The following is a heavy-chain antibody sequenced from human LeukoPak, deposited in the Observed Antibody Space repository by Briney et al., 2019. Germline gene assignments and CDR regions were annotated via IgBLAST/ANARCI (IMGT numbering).Heavy chain of an antibody. Sequence: SETLSLTCAVYGGSFSGYYWSWIRQPPGKGLEWIGYIYYSGSTNYNPSLKSRVTISVDTSKNQFSLKLSSVTAADTAVYYCARVRGSGKYYYYYMDVWGKGTTVTISS. J-gene: IGHJ6*03. V-gene: IGHV4-59*01. D-gene: IGHD3-10*01. CDR3: ARVRGSGKYYYYYMDV. CDR1: GGSFSGYY. CDR2: IYYSGST.